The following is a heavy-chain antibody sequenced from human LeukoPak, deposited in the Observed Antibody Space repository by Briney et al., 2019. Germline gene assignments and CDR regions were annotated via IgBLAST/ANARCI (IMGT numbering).Heavy chain of an antibody. CDR3: ARAVAAADLYYYYGMDV. CDR1: VFTFSGYW. V-gene: IGHV3-74*01. CDR2: TNSGGSST. Sequence: GGSLRLSCAASVFTFSGYWMHWVRQAPGKGLVWVSHTNSGGSSTSYADSVKGRFTISRDNAKNSLYLQMNSLRAEDTAVYYCARAVAAADLYYYYGMDVWGQGTTVTVSS. J-gene: IGHJ6*02. D-gene: IGHD6-13*01.